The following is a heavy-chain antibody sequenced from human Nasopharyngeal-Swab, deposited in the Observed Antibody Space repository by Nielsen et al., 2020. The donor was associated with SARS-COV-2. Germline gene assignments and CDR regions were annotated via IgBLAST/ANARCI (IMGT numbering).Heavy chain of an antibody. CDR3: AKARRTDTYGFECFDH. J-gene: IGHJ4*02. Sequence: GGSLRLSCAASGFTFVNYAMHWVRQPPGKGLEWVSGITWNSGNKGYAESVQGRFTISRDNARNSLYLQMDSLRAEDTALYYCAKARRTDTYGFECFDHWGQGTLVTVSS. D-gene: IGHD5-18*01. CDR2: ITWNSGNK. V-gene: IGHV3-9*01. CDR1: GFTFVNYA.